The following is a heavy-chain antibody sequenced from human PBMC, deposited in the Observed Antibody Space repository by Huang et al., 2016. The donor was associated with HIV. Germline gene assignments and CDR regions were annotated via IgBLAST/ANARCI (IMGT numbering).Heavy chain of an antibody. Sequence: QVQLHQWGAGLLKPSETLSLTCAVYGGSFSGYYWSWIRQPPGKGLEWIGEITHSGSTNYTTALKSRVTISEEPSKNQFSLKLSSVTAADTAVYYCARAPHYGSGSYYYWGQGTLVTVSS. CDR3: ARAPHYGSGSYYY. D-gene: IGHD3-10*01. J-gene: IGHJ4*02. CDR2: ITHSGST. CDR1: GGSFSGYY. V-gene: IGHV4-34*01.